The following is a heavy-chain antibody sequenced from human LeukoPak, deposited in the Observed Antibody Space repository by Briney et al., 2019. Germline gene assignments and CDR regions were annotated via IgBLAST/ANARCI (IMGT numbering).Heavy chain of an antibody. CDR1: GFTVSSND. V-gene: IGHV3-53*01. J-gene: IGHJ4*02. CDR2: IYSGGST. CDR3: AGDLVFGSVGALGE. D-gene: IGHD3-16*01. Sequence: HPGGSLRLSCAASGFTVSSNDMSWVRQAPGKGLECISVIYSGGSTDYADSVKGRFTISRDNSKNTLYLQMNSLRAEDTAVYYCAGDLVFGSVGALGEGGQGTLVTVSS.